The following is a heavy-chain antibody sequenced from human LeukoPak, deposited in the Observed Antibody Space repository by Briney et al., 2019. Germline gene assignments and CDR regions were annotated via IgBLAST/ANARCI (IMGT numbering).Heavy chain of an antibody. V-gene: IGHV3-23*01. CDR2: ISGSGGNT. D-gene: IGHD4-17*01. J-gene: IGHJ4*02. CDR3: AKGQTTLRGYFDY. CDR1: GFTFNNYA. Sequence: PPGGSLSLSCAASGFTFNNYAMTWVRQAPGKGVEWVLSISGSGGNTYYADSVKGRFTISRDNSKNTLYLQMNSLRAEDTAVYYCAKGQTTLRGYFDYWGQGTLVTVSS.